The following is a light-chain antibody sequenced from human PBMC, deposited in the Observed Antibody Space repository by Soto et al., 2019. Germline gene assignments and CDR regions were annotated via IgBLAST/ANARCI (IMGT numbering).Light chain of an antibody. CDR3: QQYNSWPPIT. V-gene: IGKV3-20*01. CDR1: QSVSSNY. J-gene: IGKJ5*01. CDR2: GAS. Sequence: EIVLTQSPGTLSLSPWERATLSCRASQSVSSNYLAWYQQKPGQAPRLLIYGASSRATGIPDRFSGSGSGTDFTLPISSLQSEDFAVYYCQQYNSWPPITFGQGTRLEIK.